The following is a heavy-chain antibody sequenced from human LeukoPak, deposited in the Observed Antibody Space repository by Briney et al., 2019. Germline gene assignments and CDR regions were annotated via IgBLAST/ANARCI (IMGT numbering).Heavy chain of an antibody. Sequence: GASVKVSCKASGYTFTSYHINWVRQATGQGLEWMGWMSPNSGDTGFAQKFQGRVTMTRNTSITTAYMELSSLRSEDTAVYYCARAQWELLIDYWGQGTLVTVSS. CDR3: ARAQWELLIDY. CDR1: GYTFTSYH. J-gene: IGHJ4*02. CDR2: MSPNSGDT. D-gene: IGHD1-26*01. V-gene: IGHV1-8*01.